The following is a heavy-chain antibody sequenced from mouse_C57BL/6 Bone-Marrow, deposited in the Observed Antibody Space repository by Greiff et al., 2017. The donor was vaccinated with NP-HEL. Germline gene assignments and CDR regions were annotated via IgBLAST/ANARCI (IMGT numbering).Heavy chain of an antibody. Sequence: EVQLVESGGGLVQPGGSLKLSCAASGFTFSDYGMAWVRQAPRKGPEWVAFISNLAYSIYYADTVTGRFTISRENAKNTLYLEMSSLRSEDTAMYYCARPIYYGYDWYFDVWGTGTTVTVSS. V-gene: IGHV5-15*01. D-gene: IGHD2-2*01. CDR1: GFTFSDYG. CDR2: ISNLAYSI. J-gene: IGHJ1*03. CDR3: ARPIYYGYDWYFDV.